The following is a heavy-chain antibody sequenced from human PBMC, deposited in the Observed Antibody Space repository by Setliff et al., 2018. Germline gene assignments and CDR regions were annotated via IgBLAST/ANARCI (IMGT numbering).Heavy chain of an antibody. V-gene: IGHV4-59*03. CDR1: GGSIDSHY. CDR3: TVYNTGSSKDHY. CDR2: IYYSGST. Sequence: ASETLSLTCSVSGGSIDSHYWSWIRQPPGKGLEWIGSIYYSGSTNYNPSLKSRVTISVDTSKNQFSLKLSSVTAADTALYYCTVYNTGSSKDHYWGQGTPVTVSS. D-gene: IGHD2-8*02. J-gene: IGHJ4*02.